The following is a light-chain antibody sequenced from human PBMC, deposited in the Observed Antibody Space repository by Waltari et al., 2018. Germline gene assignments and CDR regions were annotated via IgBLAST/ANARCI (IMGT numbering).Light chain of an antibody. CDR2: WAS. CDR1: QSVLFDSNTKNY. CDR3: QQYYNLPLT. J-gene: IGKJ4*01. Sequence: DFVMTQSPDSLAVSLGERATINCKSSQSVLFDSNTKNYLAWYQQKPGQPPKALIYWASTREYGVPDRFSGSGSGTEFTLTISSLQAEDVAIYYCQQYYNLPLTFGGGTKVEIK. V-gene: IGKV4-1*01.